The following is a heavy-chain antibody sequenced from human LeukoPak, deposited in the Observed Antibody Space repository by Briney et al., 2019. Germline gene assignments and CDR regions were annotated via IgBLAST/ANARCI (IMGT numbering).Heavy chain of an antibody. Sequence: GESLKISCKGSGFTFTSYWSAGVRQRPGKGLEYMGIIYPTDSDTRYSPSFPGPVTISAERSISTAYLPWNTLKASDTAMYSSARGVNRATDFWGQGSLVTVSS. CDR3: ARGVNRATDF. V-gene: IGHV5-51*01. J-gene: IGHJ4*02. CDR1: GFTFTSYW. D-gene: IGHD5-12*01. CDR2: IYPTDSDT.